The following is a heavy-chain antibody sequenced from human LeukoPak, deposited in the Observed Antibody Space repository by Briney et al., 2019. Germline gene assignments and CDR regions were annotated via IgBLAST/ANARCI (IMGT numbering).Heavy chain of an antibody. CDR2: INPSGGST. J-gene: IGHJ4*02. CDR1: GYTFTSYY. Sequence: ASVKVSCKASGYTFTSYYMHWVRQAPGQGLEWMGIINPSGGSTSYAQKFQGRVTMTRDTSTSTVYVELSSLRSEDTAVYYCARDGTAAAGPYYFDYWGQGTLVTVSS. V-gene: IGHV1-46*01. CDR3: ARDGTAAAGPYYFDY. D-gene: IGHD6-13*01.